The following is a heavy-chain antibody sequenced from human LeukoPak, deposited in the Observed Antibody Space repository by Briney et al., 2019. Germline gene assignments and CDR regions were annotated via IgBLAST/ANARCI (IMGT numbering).Heavy chain of an antibody. V-gene: IGHV3-23*01. Sequence: AGGSLRLSCAGSGFTFSSYAMNWVRQAPGKGLEWVSGISGSGGSTYYADSVKGRFTISRDNSKNTLYVQMNSLRAEDTAVYFCAKDMSGSYLGDFWGQGTLVTVSS. CDR1: GFTFSSYA. D-gene: IGHD1-26*01. J-gene: IGHJ4*02. CDR2: ISGSGGST. CDR3: AKDMSGSYLGDF.